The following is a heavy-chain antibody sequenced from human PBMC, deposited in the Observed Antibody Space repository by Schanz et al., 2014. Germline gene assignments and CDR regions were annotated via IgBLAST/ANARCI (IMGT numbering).Heavy chain of an antibody. J-gene: IGHJ4*02. CDR2: TSHDGSFT. D-gene: IGHD4-17*01. V-gene: IGHV3-74*01. Sequence: EVQLVESGGGLVKPGGSLRLSCAASGFIFNSYSMNWVRQAPGKGLVWVSRTSHDGSFTTFADSVKGRFTISRDNAKNALYLQMNSLRAEDTAVYYCVRDTDYHFDYWGQGTLVTVSS. CDR1: GFIFNSYS. CDR3: VRDTDYHFDY.